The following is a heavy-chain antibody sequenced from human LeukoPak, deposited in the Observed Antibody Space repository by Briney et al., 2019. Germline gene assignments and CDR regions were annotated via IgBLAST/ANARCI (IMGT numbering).Heavy chain of an antibody. CDR3: TRGLLGIDY. D-gene: IGHD2-8*02. V-gene: IGHV3-74*01. CDR1: GFSLSSYW. Sequence: GGSLRLSCVASGFSLSSYWMHWVRQAPGKGLVWVSRLDNDGSSTNYADSVKGRFTVSRDSAKNTLYLQMNSLRAEDTAVYYCTRGLLGIDYWGQGTLVTVSS. CDR2: LDNDGSST. J-gene: IGHJ4*02.